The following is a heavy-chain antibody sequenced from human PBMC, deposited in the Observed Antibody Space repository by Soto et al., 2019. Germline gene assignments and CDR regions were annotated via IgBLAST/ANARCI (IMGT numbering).Heavy chain of an antibody. CDR2: ISAYNGNT. CDR3: ARSRRRDRDACDI. J-gene: IGHJ3*02. Sequence: QVQLVQSGAEVKKPGASVKVSCKASGYTFTSYGISWVRQAPGQGLEWVGWISAYNGNTNYSQKLQGIVTMTTDTSTSTAYMERRSLRSAASAVYYCARSRRRDRDACDIWGQGTMVTVSS. V-gene: IGHV1-18*01. CDR1: GYTFTSYG.